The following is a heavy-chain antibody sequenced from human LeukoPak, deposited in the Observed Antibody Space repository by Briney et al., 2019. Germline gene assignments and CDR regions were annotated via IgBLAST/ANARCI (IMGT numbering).Heavy chain of an antibody. CDR1: GGSTSSSSYY. V-gene: IGHV4-61*01. D-gene: IGHD1-26*01. J-gene: IGHJ6*03. CDR3: ARVMGSGSYLYYYYYYMDV. Sequence: SETLSLTCTVSGGSTSSSSYYWSWIRQPPGKGLEWIGYIYYSGSTNYNPSLKSRVTISVDTSKNQFSLKLSSVTAADTAVYYCARVMGSGSYLYYYYYYMDVWGKGTTVTVSS. CDR2: IYYSGST.